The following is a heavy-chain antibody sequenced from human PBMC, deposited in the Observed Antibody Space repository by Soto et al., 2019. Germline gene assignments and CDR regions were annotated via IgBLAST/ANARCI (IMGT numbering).Heavy chain of an antibody. CDR2: IYTGGGT. CDR3: AKTAFGDYFDY. Sequence: EVQLVESGGGLVQPGGSLRLSCAASGFTVSTNYMSWVRQAPGKGLEWVSVIYTGGGTYYADSVKGRFTISRDNSKNTRYLQMNSLRAEDTAVYYCAKTAFGDYFDYWGQGTLVTVSS. V-gene: IGHV3-66*01. CDR1: GFTVSTNY. D-gene: IGHD3-10*01. J-gene: IGHJ4*02.